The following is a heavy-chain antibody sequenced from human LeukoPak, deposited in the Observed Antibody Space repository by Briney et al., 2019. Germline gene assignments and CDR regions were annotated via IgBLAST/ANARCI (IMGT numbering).Heavy chain of an antibody. CDR3: ATPPPDVWGSYRQDY. Sequence: GGSLRLSCAASGFTFSSYAMSWFRQARGSWLESVSAISGSGGSTYYADSVKGRFTISRDNSKNTLYLQMNSLRAEDTAVYYCATPPPDVWGSYRQDYWGQGTLVTVSS. D-gene: IGHD3-16*02. J-gene: IGHJ4*02. V-gene: IGHV3-23*01. CDR1: GFTFSSYA. CDR2: ISGSGGST.